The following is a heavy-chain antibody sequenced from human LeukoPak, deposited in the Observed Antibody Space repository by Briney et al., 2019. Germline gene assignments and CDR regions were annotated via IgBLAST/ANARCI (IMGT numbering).Heavy chain of an antibody. J-gene: IGHJ4*02. V-gene: IGHV1-69*01. Sequence: SVKVSCKSSGGTFNSYTITWVRQAPGQGLEWMGVIIPIFGTTNYAQKFQGRVTITADESTSTAYLELSSLISEDTAVYYCAAALFGLITTPDFWGQGTLVAVSS. CDR2: IIPIFGTT. CDR3: AAALFGLITTPDF. D-gene: IGHD3/OR15-3a*01. CDR1: GGTFNSYT.